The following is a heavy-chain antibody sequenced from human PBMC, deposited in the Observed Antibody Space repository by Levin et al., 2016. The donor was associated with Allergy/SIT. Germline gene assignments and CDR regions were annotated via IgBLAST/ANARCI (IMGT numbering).Heavy chain of an antibody. CDR3: AQVPCVGGDCGRGYYFKY. V-gene: IGHV3-23*01. CDR2: INGNGGRA. J-gene: IGHJ4*02. D-gene: IGHD2-21*02. CDR1: GFTFSSYA. Sequence: GGSLRLSCTGSGFTFSSYAMSWVRQAPGKGLEWVSAINGNGGRAFDADSVKGRFTISRDNSQNTLYLQMNSLRAEDTAMYYCAQVPCVGGDCGRGYYFKYWGQGTLVTVSS.